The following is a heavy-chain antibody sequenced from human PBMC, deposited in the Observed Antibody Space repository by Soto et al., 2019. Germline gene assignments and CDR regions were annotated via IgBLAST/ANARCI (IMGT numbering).Heavy chain of an antibody. J-gene: IGHJ5*02. CDR2: IHPRDSHGSYT. CDR1: GYNFTNSW. CDR3: AAGTGYPPAHLWFHP. V-gene: IGHV5-10-1*03. Sequence: EVQLVQSGAEVKKPGESLMISCKGSGYNFTNSWINWVRQMPGKGLEWMGRIHPRDSHGSYTNYSPSFQGHVAISVDKSIATAYLQWSSLKASDTAMYYCAAGTGYPPAHLWFHPWGQGTLVSVSS. D-gene: IGHD5-18*01.